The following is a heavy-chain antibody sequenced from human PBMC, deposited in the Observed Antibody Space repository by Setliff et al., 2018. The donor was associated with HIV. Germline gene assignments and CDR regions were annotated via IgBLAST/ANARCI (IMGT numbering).Heavy chain of an antibody. CDR3: ARVSSSYYFLGAFDS. V-gene: IGHV4-31*03. D-gene: IGHD6-13*01. Sequence: LSLTCTASGGSISSGNYYWSWIRQHPGKGLEWIGYIYYSGSTYYNPSLKSRVTMSVDTSKNQFSLKPRSATATDTALYYCARVSSSYYFLGAFDSWGQGTLVTVSS. CDR1: GGSISSGNYY. J-gene: IGHJ4*02. CDR2: IYYSGST.